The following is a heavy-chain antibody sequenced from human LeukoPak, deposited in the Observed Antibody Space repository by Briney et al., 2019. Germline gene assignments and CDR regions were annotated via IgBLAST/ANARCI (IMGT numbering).Heavy chain of an antibody. Sequence: HSGGTLRLSCAASGFTFSSYAMSWVRQAPGKGLEWVSAISGSGGSTYYADSVKGRFTISRDNSKNTLYLQMNSLRAEDTAVYYCAKDRALHGDFDNWFDPWGQGTLVTVSS. CDR3: AKDRALHGDFDNWFDP. J-gene: IGHJ5*02. CDR2: ISGSGGST. V-gene: IGHV3-23*01. D-gene: IGHD4-17*01. CDR1: GFTFSSYA.